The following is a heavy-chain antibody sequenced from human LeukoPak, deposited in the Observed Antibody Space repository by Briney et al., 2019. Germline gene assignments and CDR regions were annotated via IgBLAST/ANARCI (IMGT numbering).Heavy chain of an antibody. V-gene: IGHV3-48*03. CDR3: ARIGLGKYYGSGSPIDGFDY. CDR1: SFTVSSYE. CDR2: ISSSGRTI. Sequence: GGSLTLSCAASSFTVSSYELNSVRQAPGKGLEWATYISSSGRTIYYAASVKGRFTISRDNAKNSLYLQMNSLRAEDTAVYYCARIGLGKYYGSGSPIDGFDYWGQGTLVTVSS. D-gene: IGHD3-10*01. J-gene: IGHJ4*02.